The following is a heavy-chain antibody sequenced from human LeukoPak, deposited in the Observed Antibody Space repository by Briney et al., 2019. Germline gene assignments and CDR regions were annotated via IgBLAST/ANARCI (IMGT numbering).Heavy chain of an antibody. Sequence: PGGSLRLSCAATGFTFSSYGMHWVRQAPGKGLEWVAFIQYDGSNKYYADSVKGRFTISRDNSKNTLYLQMNSLRAEDTAVYYCARSDEYCSSPSCYSAPLYWGQGTLVTVSS. D-gene: IGHD2-2*02. CDR3: ARSDEYCSSPSCYSAPLY. CDR1: GFTFSSYG. V-gene: IGHV3-30*02. J-gene: IGHJ4*02. CDR2: IQYDGSNK.